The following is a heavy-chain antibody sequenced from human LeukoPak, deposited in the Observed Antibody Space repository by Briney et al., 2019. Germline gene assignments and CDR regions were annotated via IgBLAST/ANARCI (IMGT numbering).Heavy chain of an antibody. J-gene: IGHJ3*02. CDR1: GYTFTSYA. D-gene: IGHD2-2*01. Sequence: ASVKVSCKASGYTFTSYAMHWVRQAPGQRLEWMGWINAGNGNTKYSQKFQGRVTITRDTSASTAYMELSSLRSEDTAVYYCARDPEYCSSTSCPFGAFDIWGQGTMVTVSS. V-gene: IGHV1-3*01. CDR2: INAGNGNT. CDR3: ARDPEYCSSTSCPFGAFDI.